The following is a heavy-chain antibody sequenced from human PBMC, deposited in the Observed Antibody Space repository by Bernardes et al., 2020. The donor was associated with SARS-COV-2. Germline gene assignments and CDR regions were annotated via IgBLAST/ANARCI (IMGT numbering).Heavy chain of an antibody. Sequence: GGSLRLSCAASGFTFSDYYMSWIRQAPGKGLEWVSYISSSSSYTNYADSVKGRFTISRDNAKNSLYLQMNSLRAEDTAVYYCATRGYSYGHAEYFQHWGQGTLVTVSS. V-gene: IGHV3-11*03. CDR1: GFTFSDYY. D-gene: IGHD5-18*01. CDR2: ISSSSSYT. CDR3: ATRGYSYGHAEYFQH. J-gene: IGHJ1*01.